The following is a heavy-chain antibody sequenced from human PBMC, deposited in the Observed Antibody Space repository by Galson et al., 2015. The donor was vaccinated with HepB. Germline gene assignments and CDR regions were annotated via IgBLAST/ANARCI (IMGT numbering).Heavy chain of an antibody. D-gene: IGHD2-15*01. V-gene: IGHV3-21*01. CDR3: ARDALVYCSGGSCYLPWFDP. CDR1: GFTFSSYS. J-gene: IGHJ5*02. Sequence: SLRLSCAASGFTFSSYSMNWVRQAPGKGLEWVSSISSSSSYIYYADSVKGRFTISRDNAKNSLYLQMNSLRAEDTAVYYCARDALVYCSGGSCYLPWFDPWGQGTLVTVSS. CDR2: ISSSSSYI.